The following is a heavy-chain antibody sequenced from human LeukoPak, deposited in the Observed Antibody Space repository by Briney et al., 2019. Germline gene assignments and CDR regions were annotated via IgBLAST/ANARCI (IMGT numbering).Heavy chain of an antibody. J-gene: IGHJ4*02. V-gene: IGHV3-30*04. CDR2: ISYDGSNK. D-gene: IGHD3-22*01. CDR1: GFTFSSYA. CDR3: ARMGIVVVINLDY. Sequence: GGSLRLSCAASGFTFSSYAMHWVRQAPGKGLEWVAVISYDGSNKYYADSVKGRFTISRDNSKNTLYLQMNSLRAEDTAVYYCARMGIVVVINLDYWGQGTLVTVSS.